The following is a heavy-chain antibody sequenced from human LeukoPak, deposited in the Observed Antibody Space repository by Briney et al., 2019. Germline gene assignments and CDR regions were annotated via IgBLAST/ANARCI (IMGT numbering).Heavy chain of an antibody. D-gene: IGHD1-14*01. V-gene: IGHV3-30*04. J-gene: IGHJ4*02. CDR2: ISYDGSNK. CDR3: ARDRGMSDY. CDR1: GFTFSSYA. Sequence: QPGGSLRLSCAASGFTFSSYAMHWVRQAPGKGLEWVAVISYDGSNKYYADSVKGRFTISRDNSKNTLYLQMNSLRAEDTAVCYCARDRGMSDYWGQGTLVTVSS.